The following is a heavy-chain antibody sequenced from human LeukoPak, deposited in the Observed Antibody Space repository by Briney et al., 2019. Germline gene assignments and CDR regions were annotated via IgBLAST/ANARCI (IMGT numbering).Heavy chain of an antibody. V-gene: IGHV4-61*03. D-gene: IGHD1-1*01. CDR1: GVSGSITMYY. J-gene: IGHJ6*03. Sequence: SETLSLTCTVSGVSGSITMYYWTWIRQPPGKGLEWIGYVDHTGSTNFNPSLNGRVSISRDTTKNLFSLRLRSVTAAGTAVYFCARGRVSSSTWYSTYYYYFYMDVWGKGTTVTVSS. CDR2: VDHTGST. CDR3: ARGRVSSSTWYSTYYYYFYMDV.